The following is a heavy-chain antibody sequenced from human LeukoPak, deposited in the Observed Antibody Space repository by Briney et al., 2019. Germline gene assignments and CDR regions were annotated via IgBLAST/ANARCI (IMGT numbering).Heavy chain of an antibody. V-gene: IGHV1-18*01. J-gene: IGHJ6*03. D-gene: IGHD5-18*01. CDR1: GYTFTSYG. Sequence: ASVKVSCKASGYTFTSYGISWVRQAPGQGLEWMGWISAYNGNTNYAQKLQGRVTMTTGTSTSTAYMELRSLRSDDTAVYYCARDRMRGYSYGYKGDYYYYYMDVRGKGTTVTVSS. CDR3: ARDRMRGYSYGYKGDYYYYYMDV. CDR2: ISAYNGNT.